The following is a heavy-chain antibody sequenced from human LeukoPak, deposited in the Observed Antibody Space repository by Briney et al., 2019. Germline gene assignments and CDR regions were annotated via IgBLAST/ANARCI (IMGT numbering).Heavy chain of an antibody. Sequence: GGSLRLSCAASGFTFSSYSMNWVRQAPGKGLEWVSSISSSSSYIYYADSVKGRFTISRDNAKNSLYLQMNSLRAEDTAVYYCAKSRLVVTAMEYWGQGTLVTVSS. CDR1: GFTFSSYS. D-gene: IGHD2-21*02. CDR3: AKSRLVVTAMEY. V-gene: IGHV3-21*04. J-gene: IGHJ4*02. CDR2: ISSSSSYI.